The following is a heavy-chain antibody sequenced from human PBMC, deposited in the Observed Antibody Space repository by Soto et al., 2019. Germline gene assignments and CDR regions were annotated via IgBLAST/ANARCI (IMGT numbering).Heavy chain of an antibody. Sequence: GGSLRLSCAASGFTFSSYGMHWVRQAPGKGLEWVAVIWYDGSNKYYADSVKGRFTISGDNSKNTLYLQMNSLRAEDTAVYYCARDLAVLRYFDWSQGVFDYWGQGTLVTVSS. CDR1: GFTFSSYG. J-gene: IGHJ4*02. CDR3: ARDLAVLRYFDWSQGVFDY. CDR2: IWYDGSNK. V-gene: IGHV3-33*01. D-gene: IGHD3-9*01.